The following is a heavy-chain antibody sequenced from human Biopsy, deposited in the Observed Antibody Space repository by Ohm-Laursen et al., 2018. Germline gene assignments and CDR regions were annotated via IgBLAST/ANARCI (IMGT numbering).Heavy chain of an antibody. CDR1: EGTFSNYG. CDR2: NIPILGTG. V-gene: IGHV1-69*06. CDR3: ATKLTGYFHH. J-gene: IGHJ1*01. Sequence: SSVKVSCKAPEGTFSNYGVNWVRQAPGQGLEWLGGNIPILGTGNYAHQFQDRVTVVADTSTSTATMELRSLRSDDTAVYCCATKLTGYFHHWGQGTLVIVSS. D-gene: IGHD3-9*01.